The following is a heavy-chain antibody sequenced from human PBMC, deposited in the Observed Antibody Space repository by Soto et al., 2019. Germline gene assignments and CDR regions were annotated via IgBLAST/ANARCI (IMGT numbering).Heavy chain of an antibody. J-gene: IGHJ4*02. CDR3: ASGTTVGEGDY. V-gene: IGHV1-3*01. CDR2: INAGNGNT. Sequence: QVQLVQSGAEVKKPGASVKVSCKASGYTFTSYAMHWVRQAPGQRLEWMGWINAGNGNTKYSQKFQGRVTITADESTSTAYMELSSLRSEDTAVYYCASGTTVGEGDYWGQGTLVTVSS. CDR1: GYTFTSYA. D-gene: IGHD4-4*01.